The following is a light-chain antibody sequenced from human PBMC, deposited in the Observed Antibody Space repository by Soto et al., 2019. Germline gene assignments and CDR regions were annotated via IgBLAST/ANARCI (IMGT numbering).Light chain of an antibody. CDR2: DAS. V-gene: IGKV1-33*01. CDR3: QQYHDLFPWT. J-gene: IGKJ1*01. Sequence: DIQMTQSPASLSASMGDRVTISCRASHNIDNHLNWYQHKAGKAPKLLISDASNLQTGVPSRFSGSGSGTDFTFTISSLQPEDIATYYCQQYHDLFPWTFGQGTKVEI. CDR1: HNIDNH.